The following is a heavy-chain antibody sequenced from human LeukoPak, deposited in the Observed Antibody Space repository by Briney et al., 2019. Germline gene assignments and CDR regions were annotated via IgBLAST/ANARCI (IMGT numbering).Heavy chain of an antibody. CDR2: ISTSSSYI. D-gene: IGHD3-22*01. CDR1: GFTFSSYS. V-gene: IGHV3-21*01. Sequence: GGSLRLSCAASGFTFSSYSMDWVRQAPGKGLEWVSFISTSSSYIYYADSVKGRFTISRDNSKNTLYLQMNSLRAEDTAVYYCARKTDSGGQGDYWGPGTLVTVSS. CDR3: ARKTDSGGQGDY. J-gene: IGHJ4*02.